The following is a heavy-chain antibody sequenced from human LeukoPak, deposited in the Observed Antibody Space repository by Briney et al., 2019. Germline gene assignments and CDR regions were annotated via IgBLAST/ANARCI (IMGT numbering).Heavy chain of an antibody. Sequence: GSSVKVSCKASGGTFSSYAISWVRQPPGQGLEWMGRIIPILGIANYAQRLQGRVTITADKCTSTAYMELGSLRSEDTAVYYCARGKYDILTGYDEASDYWGQGTLVTVSS. CDR2: IIPILGIA. D-gene: IGHD3-9*01. CDR1: GGTFSSYA. J-gene: IGHJ4*02. V-gene: IGHV1-69*04. CDR3: ARGKYDILTGYDEASDY.